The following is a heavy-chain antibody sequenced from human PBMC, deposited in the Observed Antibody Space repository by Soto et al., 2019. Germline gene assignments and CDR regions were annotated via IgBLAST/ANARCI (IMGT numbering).Heavy chain of an antibody. CDR1: GFTFSSYA. J-gene: IGHJ4*02. V-gene: IGHV3-30-3*01. CDR2: ISYDGSNK. Sequence: GGSLRLSCAASGFTFSSYAMHWVRQAPGKGLEWVAVISYDGSNKYYADSVKGRFTISRDNSKNTLYLQMNSLRAEDTAVYYCARDDVVYLKALDYWGQGTLVTVSS. D-gene: IGHD1-26*01. CDR3: ARDDVVYLKALDY.